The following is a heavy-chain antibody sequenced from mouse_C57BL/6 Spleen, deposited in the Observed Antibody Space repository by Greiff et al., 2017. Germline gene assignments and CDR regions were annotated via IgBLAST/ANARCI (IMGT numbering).Heavy chain of an antibody. D-gene: IGHD2-1*01. Sequence: ESGPGLVAPSQSLSITCTVSGFSLTSYGVDWVRQSPGKGLEWLGVIWGVGSTNYNSALKSRLSISKDNSKSQVFLKMNSLQTDDTAMYYGASQSIYYGNAMDYWGQGTSVTVSS. V-gene: IGHV2-6*01. CDR1: GFSLTSYG. J-gene: IGHJ4*01. CDR2: IWGVGST. CDR3: ASQSIYYGNAMDY.